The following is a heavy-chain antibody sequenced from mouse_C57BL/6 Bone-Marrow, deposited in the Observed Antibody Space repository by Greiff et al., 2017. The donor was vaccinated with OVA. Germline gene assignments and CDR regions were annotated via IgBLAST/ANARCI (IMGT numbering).Heavy chain of an antibody. Sequence: QVQLQQPGAELVKPGASVKLSCKASGYTFTSYWMQWVKQRPGQGLEWIGEIDPSDSYTNYNQKFKGKATLTVDTSSSTAYMQLSSLTSEDSAVYYCARGTNTGTHYWGQGTTLTVSS. CDR1: GYTFTSYW. CDR3: ARGTNTGTHY. V-gene: IGHV1-50*01. D-gene: IGHD4-1*01. J-gene: IGHJ2*01. CDR2: IDPSDSYT.